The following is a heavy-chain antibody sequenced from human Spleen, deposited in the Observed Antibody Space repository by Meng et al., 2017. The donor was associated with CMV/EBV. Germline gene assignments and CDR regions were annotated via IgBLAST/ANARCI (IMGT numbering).Heavy chain of an antibody. D-gene: IGHD4-23*01. V-gene: IGHV3-48*04. CDR1: GFSFSSYS. CDR2: LSSSSTTI. CDR3: ARDSYGGNSLVFDY. Sequence: GGSLRLSCAASGFSFSSYSMNWVRQAPGKGLEWVSYLSSSSTTIYYADSVKGRFTISRDNAKNSLYLQMNSLRAEDTAVYYCARDSYGGNSLVFDYWGQGTLVTVSS. J-gene: IGHJ4*02.